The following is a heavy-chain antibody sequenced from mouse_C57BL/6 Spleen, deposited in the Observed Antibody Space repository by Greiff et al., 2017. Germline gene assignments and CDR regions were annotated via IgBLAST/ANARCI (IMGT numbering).Heavy chain of an antibody. CDR1: GFTFSSYG. D-gene: IGHD4-1*01. V-gene: IGHV5-6*01. CDR2: ISSGGSYT. J-gene: IGHJ4*01. Sequence: EVQVVESGGDLVKPGGSLKLSCAASGFTFSSYGMSWVRRTPDKRLEWVATISSGGSYTYYPDSVKGRFTISRDNAKNTLYLQMSSLKSEDTAMYYCARPGTTLYYAMDYWGQGTSVTVSS. CDR3: ARPGTTLYYAMDY.